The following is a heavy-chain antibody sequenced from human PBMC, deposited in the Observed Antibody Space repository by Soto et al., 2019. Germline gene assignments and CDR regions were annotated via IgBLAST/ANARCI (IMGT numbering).Heavy chain of an antibody. V-gene: IGHV1-69*13. CDR2: IIPIFGTA. CDR1: GGTFSSYA. D-gene: IGHD3-22*01. J-gene: IGHJ4*02. Sequence: GASVKVSCKASGGTFSSYAISWVRQAPGQGLEWMGGIIPIFGTANYAQKFQGRVTITADESTSTAYMELSSLRSEDTAVYYCACVYYYDSSGSQRIRPPGGYFDYWGQGTLVTVSS. CDR3: ACVYYYDSSGSQRIRPPGGYFDY.